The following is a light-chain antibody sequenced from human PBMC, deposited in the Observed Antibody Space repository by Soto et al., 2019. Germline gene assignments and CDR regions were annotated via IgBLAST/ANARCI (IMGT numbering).Light chain of an antibody. CDR1: QSVSSSY. CDR3: HHYDSSPLT. V-gene: IGKV3-20*01. J-gene: IGKJ4*01. Sequence: EIVLTQSPGTLSLSPGERATLSCRASQSVSSSYLAWYQQKPGQAPRLLIYGASSRATGIPDRFSGSGSGTDFTLTISRLEPEDFAVYYCHHYDSSPLTFGGGTTVELK. CDR2: GAS.